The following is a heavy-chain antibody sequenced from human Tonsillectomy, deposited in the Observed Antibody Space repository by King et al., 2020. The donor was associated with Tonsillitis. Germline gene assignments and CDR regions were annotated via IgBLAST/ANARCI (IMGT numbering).Heavy chain of an antibody. CDR2: ISYDGSNK. V-gene: IGHV3-30*18. CDR1: GFTFSSYG. J-gene: IGHJ4*02. Sequence: VQLVESGGGVVQPGRSLRLSCAASGFTFSSYGMHWVRQAPGKGLEWVAVISYDGSNKYYADSVKGRFTISRDNSKNTLYLQMNSLRAEDTAVYYCAKDVYSLSYDSSGNWPDYWGQGTLVTVSS. CDR3: AKDVYSLSYDSSGNWPDY. D-gene: IGHD3-22*01.